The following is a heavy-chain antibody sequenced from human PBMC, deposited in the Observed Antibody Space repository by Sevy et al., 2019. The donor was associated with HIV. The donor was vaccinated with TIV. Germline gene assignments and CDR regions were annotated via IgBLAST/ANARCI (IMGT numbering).Heavy chain of an antibody. CDR2: INSDDTSI. CDR3: ARGSGVAFDY. V-gene: IGHV3-74*01. CDR1: GFPFSSHW. J-gene: IGHJ4*02. Sequence: GGSLRLSCEASGFPFSSHWRHWVRQGPGQGLVWVSGINSDDTSIPYADSVKGRFTISRDNVKNTLYLQMSSLRAEDTALYYCARGSGVAFDYWGQGTLVTVSS. D-gene: IGHD3-10*01.